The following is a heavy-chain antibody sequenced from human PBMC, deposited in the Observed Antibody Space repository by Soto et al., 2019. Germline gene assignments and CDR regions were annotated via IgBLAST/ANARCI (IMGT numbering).Heavy chain of an antibody. D-gene: IGHD6-19*01. Sequence: PGESLKISCKGSGYNFATYWIGWVRQMPGKGLEWMGIIYPGDSETRYSPSFQGQVTISADKSISTAYLQWSSLKASDTAMYYCARQTAVAGFFDYWGQGTLVTVSS. J-gene: IGHJ4*02. CDR2: IYPGDSET. V-gene: IGHV5-51*01. CDR3: ARQTAVAGFFDY. CDR1: GYNFATYW.